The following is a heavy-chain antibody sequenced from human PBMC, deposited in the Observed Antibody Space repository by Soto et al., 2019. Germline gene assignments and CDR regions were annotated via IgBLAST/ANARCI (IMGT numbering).Heavy chain of an antibody. CDR1: GGTFSSYA. CDR3: ARGRYNWNEGDWFDP. J-gene: IGHJ5*02. Sequence: SVKVSCKASGGTFSSYAISWVRQAPGQGLEWMGGIIPIFGTANYAQKFQGRVTITADKSTSTAYMELSSLRSEDTAVYYCARGRYNWNEGDWFDPWGQGTLVTVSS. V-gene: IGHV1-69*06. D-gene: IGHD1-1*01. CDR2: IIPIFGTA.